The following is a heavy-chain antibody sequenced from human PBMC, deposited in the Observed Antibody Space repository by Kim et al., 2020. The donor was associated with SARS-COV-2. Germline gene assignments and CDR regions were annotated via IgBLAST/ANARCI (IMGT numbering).Heavy chain of an antibody. D-gene: IGHD3-9*01. CDR2: LSSDGNIK. V-gene: IGHV3-30-3*01. CDR3: ARGRNPGYGDWSSDYFDY. CDR1: KFILSYYA. J-gene: IGHJ4*02. Sequence: GGSLRLSCAASKFILSYYAMHWVRQAPGKGLEWVAVLSSDGNIKYYADSVKGRFTISRDNSKNTLYLHMDSLGVEDTAIYYCARGRNPGYGDWSSDYFDYWGLGTLLTVSS.